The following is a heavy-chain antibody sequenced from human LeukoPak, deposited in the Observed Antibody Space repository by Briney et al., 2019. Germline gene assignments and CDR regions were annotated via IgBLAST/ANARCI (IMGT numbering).Heavy chain of an antibody. Sequence: ASVKVSCKASGGTFSSYAISWVRQAPGQELEWMGGIIPIFGTANYAQKFQGRVTITTDESTSTAYMELSSLRSEDTAVYYCARLKYAGYGSGWYYFDYWGQGTLVTVSS. CDR3: ARLKYAGYGSGWYYFDY. V-gene: IGHV1-69*05. J-gene: IGHJ4*02. CDR1: GGTFSSYA. CDR2: IIPIFGTA. D-gene: IGHD6-19*01.